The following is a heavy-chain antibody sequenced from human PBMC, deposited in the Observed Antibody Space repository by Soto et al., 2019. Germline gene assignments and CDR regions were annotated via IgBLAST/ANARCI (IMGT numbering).Heavy chain of an antibody. CDR2: XSXXNXXX. Sequence: ASVKVSGKASGYTFTSYGISLVRQAPGQGLEXMGXXSXXNXXXXXAXXLQGRVTMTTDTSTTTAYMELRSLRSDETAVYYCARDLTPGWEQRSYWGQGTQVTVSS. V-gene: IGHV1-18*01. CDR1: GYTFTSYG. D-gene: IGHD1-26*01. CDR3: ARDLTPGWEQRSY. J-gene: IGHJ4*02.